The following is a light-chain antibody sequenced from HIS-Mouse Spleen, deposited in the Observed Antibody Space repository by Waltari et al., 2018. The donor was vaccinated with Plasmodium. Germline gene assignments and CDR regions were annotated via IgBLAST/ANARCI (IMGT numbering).Light chain of an antibody. CDR3: QQYNNWPAWT. Sequence: EIVMTQSPATLSVSPGERATLSCRASQSVSSNLAWYQQKPGQAPRLLIYGASTRATGIPARFSGGGSGKEFTLTISSLQSEDFAVYYCQQYNNWPAWTFGQGTKVEIK. V-gene: IGKV3-15*01. CDR2: GAS. CDR1: QSVSSN. J-gene: IGKJ1*01.